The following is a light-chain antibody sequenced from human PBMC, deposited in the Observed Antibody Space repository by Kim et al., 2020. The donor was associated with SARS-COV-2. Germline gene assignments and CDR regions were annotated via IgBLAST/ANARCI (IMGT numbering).Light chain of an antibody. Sequence: DIQMTQSPSSLSAAVGDRVTITCRASRGISNYLAWYQQKPGKIPTLLVYAASALHSGVPSRFSGSGSGTDFTLTINSLQPDDIATYYCQNYNSAPRTFGRGTKVEIK. CDR3: QNYNSAPRT. CDR2: AAS. V-gene: IGKV1-27*01. CDR1: RGISNY. J-gene: IGKJ4*02.